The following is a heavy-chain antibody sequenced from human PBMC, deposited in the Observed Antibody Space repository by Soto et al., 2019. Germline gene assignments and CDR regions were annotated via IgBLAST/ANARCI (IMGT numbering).Heavy chain of an antibody. CDR2: ISAYNGNT. CDR3: ARVTGSST. V-gene: IGHV1-18*04. CDR1: GCSISTYA. Sequence: ASVKVSRKASGCSISTYALNWVRQAPGQGLEWMGWISAYNGNTNYAQKLQGRVTMTTDTSTSTAYMELRSLRSDDTAVYYCARVTGSSTWGQGTLVTVSS. D-gene: IGHD2-15*01. J-gene: IGHJ5*02.